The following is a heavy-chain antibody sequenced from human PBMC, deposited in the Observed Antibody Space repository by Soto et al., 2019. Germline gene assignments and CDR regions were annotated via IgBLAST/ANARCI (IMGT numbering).Heavy chain of an antibody. CDR2: IFSNDEK. D-gene: IGHD6-13*01. V-gene: IGHV2-26*04. CDR3: ASTYSTSWYWFDP. J-gene: IGHJ5*02. CDR1: GFSLSNAGLG. Sequence: QVTVKESGPVLVKPTETLTLTCTVSGFSLSNAGLGVSWIRQPPGKALEWLAHIFSNDEKSYSTSLKSRLTASEHPXKSQVVLTMTNMDPVDTATYYCASTYSTSWYWFDPWGQGTLVTVSS.